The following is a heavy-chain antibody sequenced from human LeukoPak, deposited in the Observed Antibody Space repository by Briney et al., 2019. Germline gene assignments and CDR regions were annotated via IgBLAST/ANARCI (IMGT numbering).Heavy chain of an antibody. V-gene: IGHV4-39*01. CDR2: IYYSGNT. CDR3: ARQTGSGLFILP. Sequence: TSETLSLTCTVSGVSIGSSNSYWGWIRQPPGKGLEWIGSIYYSGNTYYNASLKSQVSISIDTSKNQFSLRLTSVTAADTAVYYCARQTGSGLFILPGGQGTLVTVSS. D-gene: IGHD3/OR15-3a*01. J-gene: IGHJ4*02. CDR1: GVSIGSSNSY.